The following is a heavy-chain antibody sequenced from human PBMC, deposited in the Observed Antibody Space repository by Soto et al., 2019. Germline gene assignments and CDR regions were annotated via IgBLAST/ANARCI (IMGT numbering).Heavy chain of an antibody. CDR1: GFTFSAYW. J-gene: IGHJ4*02. D-gene: IGHD1-1*01. CDR3: ARGPRVSSTGTGAH. Sequence: GGSLRLSCAVSGFTFSAYWMHWVRQVPGKGLTWVSRISDDGSTATYADSVKGRFVISRDNAKNSLYLEMNTLRVDDSGLYYCARGPRVSSTGTGAHWGRGTLVTVS. CDR2: ISDDGSTA. V-gene: IGHV3-74*01.